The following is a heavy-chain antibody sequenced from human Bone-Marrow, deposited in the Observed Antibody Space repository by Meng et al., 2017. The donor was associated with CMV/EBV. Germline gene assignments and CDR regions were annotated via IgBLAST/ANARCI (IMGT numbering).Heavy chain of an antibody. Sequence: SETLSLTCAVYGGSFSGYYWSWIRQPPGKGLEWIGEINHSGSTNYNPSLKSRVTISVDTSKNQFSLKLSSVTAADTAVYYCARFSVVPARAFDIWGQGTMVTVSS. D-gene: IGHD2-2*01. CDR3: ARFSVVPARAFDI. CDR1: GGSFSGYY. V-gene: IGHV4-34*01. J-gene: IGHJ3*02. CDR2: INHSGST.